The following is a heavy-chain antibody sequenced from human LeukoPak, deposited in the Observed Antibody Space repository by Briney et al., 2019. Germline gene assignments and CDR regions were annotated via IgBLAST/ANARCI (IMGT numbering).Heavy chain of an antibody. CDR2: IYYSGST. D-gene: IGHD4-23*01. CDR1: GGSISSYY. V-gene: IGHV4-59*01. J-gene: IGHJ4*02. Sequence: TPSETLSLTCTVSGGSISSYYWSWIRQPPGKGLEWIGYIYYSGSTNYNPSLKSRVTISVDTSKNQFSPKLSSVTAADTAVYYCAADGARWYWGQGTLVTVSS. CDR3: AADGARWY.